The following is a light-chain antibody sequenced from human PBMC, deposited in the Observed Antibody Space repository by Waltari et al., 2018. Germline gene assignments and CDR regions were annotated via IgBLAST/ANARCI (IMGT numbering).Light chain of an antibody. CDR3: QTGGHGTWV. CDR2: VNSDGSH. Sequence: HLVLTQSPSASAPLGPPFNPTCPPPRGPRTTAIPWLHQQPEKAPRYLMKVNSDGSHNKGAEIPDRFSGSSSGAERYLTISSLQSEDEADYYCQTGGHGTWVFGGGTKLTVL. J-gene: IGLJ3*02. CDR1: RGPRTTA. V-gene: IGLV4-69*01.